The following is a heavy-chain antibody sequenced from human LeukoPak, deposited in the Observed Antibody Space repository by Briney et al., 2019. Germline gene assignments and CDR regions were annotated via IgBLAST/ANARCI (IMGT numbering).Heavy chain of an antibody. Sequence: TSETLSLTCTVSGGSISSSSYYWGWFRKPPGKGLEWIGSIYYSGSTYYNPSLKSRVTISVDTSKNQFSLTLSSVTAADTAVYYCARFPLDRLNYFDYWGQGTLVTVSS. D-gene: IGHD6-6*01. J-gene: IGHJ4*02. CDR2: IYYSGST. CDR1: GGSISSSSYY. V-gene: IGHV4-39*01. CDR3: ARFPLDRLNYFDY.